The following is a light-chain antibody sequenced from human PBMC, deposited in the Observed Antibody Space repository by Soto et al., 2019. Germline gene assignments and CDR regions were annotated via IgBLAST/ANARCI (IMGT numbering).Light chain of an antibody. V-gene: IGKV3-15*01. Sequence: ELVLTQSPGTLSLSPGERAALSCRASQSVGSNLAWYQQKPGQAPRLLIYAASTRATAVPARFSGSGSGTELTLTIRSLQSEDFAVYYCQQYNNWSVGQGTRLDIK. CDR2: AAS. CDR3: QQYNNWS. CDR1: QSVGSN. J-gene: IGKJ5*01.